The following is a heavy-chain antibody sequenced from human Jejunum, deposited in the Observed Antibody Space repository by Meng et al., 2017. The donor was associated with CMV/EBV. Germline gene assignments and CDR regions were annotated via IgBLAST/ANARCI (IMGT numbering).Heavy chain of an antibody. CDR3: ARRVVAAVGRNWFDP. J-gene: IGHJ5*02. CDR1: LSAPY. V-gene: IGHV3-72*01. CDR2: INNKANSNTI. D-gene: IGHD6-13*01. Sequence: LSAPYVAWVRQAPGKGLEWVGRINNKANSNTIDYAASVNGRFTISRDDSRNSLYLHMNSLKTEDTAVYYCARRVVAAVGRNWFDPWGQGTLVTVSS.